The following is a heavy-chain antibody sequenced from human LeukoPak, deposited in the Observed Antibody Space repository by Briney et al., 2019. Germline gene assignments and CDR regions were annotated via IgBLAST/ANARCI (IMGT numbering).Heavy chain of an antibody. V-gene: IGHV1-69*04. J-gene: IGHJ4*02. CDR1: GGTFSSYA. D-gene: IGHD3-16*01. CDR2: IIPILGIA. Sequence: ASVTVSCKASGGTFSSYAIRWVRQAPGQGLEWMGRIIPILGIANYAQKFQGRVTITADKSTSTAYMELSSLRSEDTAVYYRARDLGESPNDYWGQGTLVTVSS. CDR3: ARDLGESPNDY.